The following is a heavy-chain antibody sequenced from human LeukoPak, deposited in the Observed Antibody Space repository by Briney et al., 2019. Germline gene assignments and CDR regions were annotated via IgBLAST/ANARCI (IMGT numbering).Heavy chain of an antibody. V-gene: IGHV1-18*01. CDR1: GYTFTSYG. D-gene: IGHD3-9*01. J-gene: IGHJ4*02. Sequence: ASVKVSCKASGYTFTSYGISWVRQAPGQGLEWMGWISAYNGNTNYAQKLQGRVTMTTDTSTSTAYMELRSLRSDDTAVYYCARDSFVTANVYDILTGIPLDYWGQGTLVTVSS. CDR2: ISAYNGNT. CDR3: ARDSFVTANVYDILTGIPLDY.